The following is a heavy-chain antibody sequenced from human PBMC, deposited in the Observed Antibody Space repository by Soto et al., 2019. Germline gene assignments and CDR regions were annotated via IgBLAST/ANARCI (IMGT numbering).Heavy chain of an antibody. CDR3: ARGGDSDYDLYHCGRDV. J-gene: IGHJ6*01. V-gene: IGHV1-18*01. CDR1: GYTFTSYG. Sequence: QVQLVQSGAEVKKPGASVKVSCKASGYTFTSYGISWGRQAPGQGREWMGWISAYNGNTNYAQKLKGRVTMTTDTSASIADRELRSRRSYDQAVDYCARGGDSDYDLYHCGRDVGGQGPTVPVPS. D-gene: IGHD5-12*01. CDR2: ISAYNGNT.